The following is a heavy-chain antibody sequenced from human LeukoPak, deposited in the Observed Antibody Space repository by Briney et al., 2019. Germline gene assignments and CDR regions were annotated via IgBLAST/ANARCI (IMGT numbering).Heavy chain of an antibody. CDR3: ARHFRREVLIGSAFNI. CDR1: GGSINSYY. V-gene: IGHV4-39*01. D-gene: IGHD1-26*01. J-gene: IGHJ3*02. CDR2: IYYDGTT. Sequence: SETLSLTCTVSGGSINSYYWAWVRQPPGKGLEWIVSIYYDGTTYYSPSLKSRVTTSIDTSKNQFSLKLSAVTAADTAIYYCARHFRREVLIGSAFNIWGQGTMVTVSS.